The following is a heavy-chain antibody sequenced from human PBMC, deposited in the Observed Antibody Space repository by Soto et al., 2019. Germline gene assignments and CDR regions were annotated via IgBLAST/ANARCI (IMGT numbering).Heavy chain of an antibody. CDR3: ARVRSRWNDVFDY. D-gene: IGHD1-1*01. CDR2: IYYGGST. Sequence: QVQLQESGPGLVKPSQTLSLTCTVSGGSISSGGYYWSWIRQHPGKGLEWIGYIYYGGSTYYTPSLKRRVTISVETSKNHSPLKLSSVTAADTAGYYCARVRSRWNDVFDYWGQGTLVTVSS. V-gene: IGHV4-31*03. CDR1: GGSISSGGYY. J-gene: IGHJ4*02.